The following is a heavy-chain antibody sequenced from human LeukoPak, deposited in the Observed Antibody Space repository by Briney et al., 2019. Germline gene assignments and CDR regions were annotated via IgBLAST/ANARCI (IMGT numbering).Heavy chain of an antibody. Sequence: SETLSLTCAVYGGSLSNYYWSWIRQSPGKGLEWIGEINHSGSTNYNPSLKSRVTISIDTSKNQFSLKLSSVTAADTAVYYCARDGGSYGYFYFDSWGQGTLVTVSS. CDR3: ARDGGSYGYFYFDS. CDR1: GGSLSNYY. V-gene: IGHV4-34*01. CDR2: INHSGST. D-gene: IGHD3-16*01. J-gene: IGHJ4*02.